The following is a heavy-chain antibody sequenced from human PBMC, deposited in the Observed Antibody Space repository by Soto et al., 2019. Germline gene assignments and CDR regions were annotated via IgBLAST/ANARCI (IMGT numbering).Heavy chain of an antibody. CDR2: ISAYSGNT. CDR1: GYTFTSYG. CDR3: ARAVAVPADFDY. Sequence: ASVKVSCKASGYTFTSYGISWVRQAPGQGLEYMGWISAYSGNTNYAQNLQGRVTMTTDTSISTAYMELSSLRSEDTAVYYCARAVAVPADFDYWGQGTLVTVSS. V-gene: IGHV1-18*01. J-gene: IGHJ4*02. D-gene: IGHD6-19*01.